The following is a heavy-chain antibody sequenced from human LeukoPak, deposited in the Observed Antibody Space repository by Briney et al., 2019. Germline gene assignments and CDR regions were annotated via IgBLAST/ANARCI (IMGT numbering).Heavy chain of an antibody. J-gene: IGHJ4*02. CDR3: ARVREWEEISGAIPDYFDY. CDR2: IKPKSGAT. D-gene: IGHD3-3*01. Sequence: GASVKVSCKASGYTFTGHFMNWVRQAPEQGLEWMGWIKPKSGATAYAQKFQGRVTMTRDTAINTAYLELSSMTSDDTAVYYCARVREWEEISGAIPDYFDYWGQGTPITVSS. V-gene: IGHV1-2*02. CDR1: GYTFTGHF.